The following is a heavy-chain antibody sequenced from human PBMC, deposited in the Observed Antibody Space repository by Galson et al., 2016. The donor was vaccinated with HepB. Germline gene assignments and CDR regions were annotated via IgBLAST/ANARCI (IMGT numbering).Heavy chain of an antibody. V-gene: IGHV3-30-3*01. CDR3: VRDRGGGYNHLDY. J-gene: IGHJ4*02. D-gene: IGHD3-10*01. CDR1: QFTFSSYA. CDR2: ISGDGNSK. Sequence: SLRLSCAASQFTFSSYAMHWVCQAPGKGLESLAVISGDGNSKYYADSVRGRFSISRDNSKNTLYLQMNSLTADDTAIYYCVRDRGGGYNHLDYWGQGTLVTVSS.